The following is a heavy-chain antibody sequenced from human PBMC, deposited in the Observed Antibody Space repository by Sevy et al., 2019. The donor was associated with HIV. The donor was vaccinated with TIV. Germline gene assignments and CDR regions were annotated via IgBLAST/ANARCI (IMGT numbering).Heavy chain of an antibody. CDR3: ARDLEFYDHGDYGPAFMPDF. D-gene: IGHD4-17*01. CDR2: IWFDGSNT. J-gene: IGHJ4*01. CDR1: GFTFSSFG. Sequence: GGSLRLSCAASGFTFSSFGMHWVRQAPGKGLEWLAVIWFDGSNTYYADSVRGRFTISRDIAKNTLHLQMNSLRAEHTAVYYCARDLEFYDHGDYGPAFMPDFWGHGTLVTVSS. V-gene: IGHV3-33*01.